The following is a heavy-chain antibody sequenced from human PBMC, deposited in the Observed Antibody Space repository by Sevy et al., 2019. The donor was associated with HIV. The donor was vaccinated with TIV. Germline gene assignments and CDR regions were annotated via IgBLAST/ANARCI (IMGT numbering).Heavy chain of an antibody. CDR2: ISSSSSYT. D-gene: IGHD6-19*01. CDR1: GFTFSDYY. J-gene: IGHJ4*02. CDR3: ARYLISKFGHWVVPVAY. V-gene: IGHV3-11*06. Sequence: GGSLRLSCAASGFTFSDYYMSWIRQAPGKGLEWVSYISSSSSYTKYADSVKGRFTISRDNAKNSLYLQMNSLRAEDTAVYYCARYLISKFGHWVVPVAYWGQGTLVTDSS.